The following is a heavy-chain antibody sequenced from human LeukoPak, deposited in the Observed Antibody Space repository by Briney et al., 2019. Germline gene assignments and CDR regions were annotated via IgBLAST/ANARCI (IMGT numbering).Heavy chain of an antibody. J-gene: IGHJ4*02. V-gene: IGHV4-4*02. CDR3: ARLRHTSGYRIDF. CDR2: IYHSGST. Sequence: PSETLSLTCAVSGGSISSSNWWGWVRQPPGKGLEGIGEIYHSGSTNYNPSLKSRVTISVDTSKNQFSLKLSSVTAADTAVYYCARLRHTSGYRIDFWGQGTLVTVSS. CDR1: GGSISSSNW. D-gene: IGHD3-22*01.